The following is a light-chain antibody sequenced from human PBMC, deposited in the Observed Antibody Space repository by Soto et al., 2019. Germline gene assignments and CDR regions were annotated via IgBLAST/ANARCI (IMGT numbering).Light chain of an antibody. Sequence: GLSQSPGTLSLSPGERATLSCRASQSVSYYLAWYQQKPGQTPRLLIYGASSRATGIPDRFSGSGSGTDFTLTISRLEPEDFAVYYCQQYGSSITFGQGTRLEIK. CDR2: GAS. J-gene: IGKJ5*01. V-gene: IGKV3-20*01. CDR3: QQYGSSIT. CDR1: QSVSYY.